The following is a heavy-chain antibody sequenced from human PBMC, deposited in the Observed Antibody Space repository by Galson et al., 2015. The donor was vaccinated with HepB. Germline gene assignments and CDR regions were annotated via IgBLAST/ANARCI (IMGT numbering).Heavy chain of an antibody. V-gene: IGHV1-46*01. J-gene: IGHJ4*02. CDR1: GYTFTSNY. Sequence: QSGAEVKKPGASVKVSCKASGYTFTSNYMHWVRQAPGQGLEWMGIINPSGGSTSYAQKFQGRVTMTRDTSTSTLYMELSSLRSEDTAVYYCARDRVTVTTEAVFDYWGQGTLVTVSS. D-gene: IGHD4-17*01. CDR2: INPSGGST. CDR3: ARDRVTVTTEAVFDY.